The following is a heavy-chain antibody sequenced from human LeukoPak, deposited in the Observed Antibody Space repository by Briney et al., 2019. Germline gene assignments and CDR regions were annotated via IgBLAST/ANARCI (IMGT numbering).Heavy chain of an antibody. CDR2: ISWDGDNS. CDR3: AKGPSTRRGHYFYYYMHV. CDR1: GFTFDDYA. D-gene: IGHD2/OR15-2a*01. V-gene: IGHV3-43D*03. Sequence: GGSLRLSCAASGFTFDDYAMHWVRQAPGKGLEWVSLISWDGDNSYYADSVKGRFIISRDNSKNSLYLQMNSLRPEDTALYYCAKGPSTRRGHYFYYYMHVWGRGTTVTVSS. J-gene: IGHJ6*03.